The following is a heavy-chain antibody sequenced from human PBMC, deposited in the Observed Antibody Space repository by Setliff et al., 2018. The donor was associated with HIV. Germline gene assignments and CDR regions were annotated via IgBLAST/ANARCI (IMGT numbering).Heavy chain of an antibody. CDR3: ARGEHFWSGYYPGPSYDY. D-gene: IGHD3-3*02. V-gene: IGHV3-23*01. Sequence: GGSLRLSCAASGFTFSSYAMSWVRQAPGKGLEWVSAISVSGGNTYYADSVKGRFTISTDYAKNTLFLQMNSLRAEDTAVYYCARGEHFWSGYYPGPSYDYWGQGTLVTVSS. J-gene: IGHJ4*02. CDR2: ISVSGGNT. CDR1: GFTFSSYA.